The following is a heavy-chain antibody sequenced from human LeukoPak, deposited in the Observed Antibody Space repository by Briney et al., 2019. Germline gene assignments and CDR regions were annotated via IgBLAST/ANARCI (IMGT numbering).Heavy chain of an antibody. CDR2: ISGDGGST. CDR3: AKGPYYDFWSGCLLF. CDR1: GFTFDDYA. V-gene: IGHV3-43*02. D-gene: IGHD3-3*01. J-gene: IGHJ4*02. Sequence: GGSLRLSCAASGFTFDDYAMHWVRQAPGKGLEWVCLISGDGGSTYYADSVKGRFTISRDNSKNSLYLQMNSLRTEDTALYYCAKGPYYDFWSGCLLFWGQGTLVTVSS.